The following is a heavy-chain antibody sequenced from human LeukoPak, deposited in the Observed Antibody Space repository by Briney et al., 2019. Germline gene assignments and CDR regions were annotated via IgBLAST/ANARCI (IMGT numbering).Heavy chain of an antibody. Sequence: SETLSLTCTVSGGSISSYYWSWIRQPPGKGLEWIGYIYYSGSTNYNPSLKSRVTISVDTSKNQFSLKLSSVTAADTAVYYCARGDSFDYWGQGTLVTVSS. V-gene: IGHV4-59*12. CDR1: GGSISSYY. CDR3: ARGDSFDY. J-gene: IGHJ4*02. CDR2: IYYSGST.